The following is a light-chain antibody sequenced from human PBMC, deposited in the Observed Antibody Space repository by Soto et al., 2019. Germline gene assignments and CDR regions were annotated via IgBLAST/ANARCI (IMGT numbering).Light chain of an antibody. CDR2: EVS. CDR3: SSYAGNNNFVV. J-gene: IGLJ2*01. V-gene: IGLV2-8*01. CDR1: RSDVGGYNY. Sequence: QSALTQPPSASGSPGQSVTISCTGTRSDVGGYNYVSWYQQHPGKAPKLMMYEVSKRPAGVPDRFSGSKSGNTASLTVSGLQADDEAEYYCSSYAGNNNFVVFGGGTKLTVL.